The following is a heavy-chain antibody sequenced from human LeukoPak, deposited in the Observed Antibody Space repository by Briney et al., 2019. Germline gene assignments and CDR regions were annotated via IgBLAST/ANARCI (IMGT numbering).Heavy chain of an antibody. Sequence: KAGGSLRLSCAASGFTFSSYSMNWVRQAPGRGLEWVSSISSSSSYIYYADSVKGRFTISRDNAKNSLYLQMNSLRAEDTAVYYCARETLVYAIDFDGMDVWGQGTTVTVSS. D-gene: IGHD2-8*01. J-gene: IGHJ6*02. CDR1: GFTFSSYS. V-gene: IGHV3-21*01. CDR2: ISSSSSYI. CDR3: ARETLVYAIDFDGMDV.